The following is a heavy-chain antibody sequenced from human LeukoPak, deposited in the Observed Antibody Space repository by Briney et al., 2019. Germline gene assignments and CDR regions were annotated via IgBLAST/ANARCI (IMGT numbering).Heavy chain of an antibody. CDR3: AGYGGGGWVSDN. D-gene: IGHD6-19*01. CDR1: GGSISTD. Sequence: SETLSLTCTVSGGSISTDWTWIRQPPRQGREWIGYIYYTVATRYTPSLNTRVIISVDTSKTQSSLKLTSVTSAATAVSYCAGYGGGGWVSDNWGHRTLVTVSS. V-gene: IGHV4-59*12. CDR2: IYYTVAT. J-gene: IGHJ4*01.